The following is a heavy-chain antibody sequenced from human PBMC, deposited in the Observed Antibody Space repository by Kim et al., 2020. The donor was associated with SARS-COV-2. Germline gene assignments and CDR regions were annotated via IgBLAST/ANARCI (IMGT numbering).Heavy chain of an antibody. D-gene: IGHD1-26*01. J-gene: IGHJ4*02. CDR1: GFTFSSYG. CDR3: AKAGGPWELLWYFDY. V-gene: IGHV3-33*06. Sequence: GGSLRLSCAASGFTFSSYGMHWVRQAPGKGLEWVAVIWYDGSNKYYADSVKGRFTISRDNSKNTLYLQMNSLRAEDTAVYYCAKAGGPWELLWYFDYWGQGTLVTVSS. CDR2: IWYDGSNK.